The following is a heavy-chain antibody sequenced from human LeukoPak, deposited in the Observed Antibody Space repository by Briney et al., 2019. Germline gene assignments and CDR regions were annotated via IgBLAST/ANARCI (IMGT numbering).Heavy chain of an antibody. CDR2: IYTSGST. CDR1: GGSISSGSYY. Sequence: SQTLSLTCTVSGGSISSGSYYWSWIRQPAGKGLEWIGRIYTSGSTNYNPSLKSRVTISVDTSKNQFSLKLSSVTAADTAVYYCARDSLPYYDFWSGYYGDWGQGTLVTVSS. V-gene: IGHV4-61*02. CDR3: ARDSLPYYDFWSGYYGD. D-gene: IGHD3-3*01. J-gene: IGHJ4*02.